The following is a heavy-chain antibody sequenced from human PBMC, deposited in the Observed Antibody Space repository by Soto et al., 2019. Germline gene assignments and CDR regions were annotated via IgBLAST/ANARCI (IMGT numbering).Heavy chain of an antibody. V-gene: IGHV3-30*02. CDR2: IDYDGSKK. CDR3: AKASHCNKGRCSLGLIGDRAFDI. D-gene: IGHD2-8*01. CDR1: GLTFSAYC. Sequence: GSLRLSCDASGLTFSAYCMDWVRRAPGKGLEWVATIDYDGSKKYFGDSVKGRFTISRDNSKSTLYLEMNRLRTEDTAVYYCAKASHCNKGRCSLGLIGDRAFDIWGQGTMGTVSS. J-gene: IGHJ3*02.